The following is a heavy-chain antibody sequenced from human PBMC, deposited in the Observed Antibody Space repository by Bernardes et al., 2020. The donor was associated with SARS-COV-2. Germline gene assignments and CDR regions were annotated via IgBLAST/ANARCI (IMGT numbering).Heavy chain of an antibody. Sequence: GSLRLSCAASGFPFSDYYMSWIRQAPGKGLEWVSYISSSGSTIYYADSVKGRFTISRDNAKNSLYLQMNSLRAEDTAVYYCARADFWGGYYLDYWGQGTLVTVAS. CDR1: GFPFSDYY. D-gene: IGHD3-3*01. CDR3: ARADFWGGYYLDY. CDR2: ISSSGSTI. J-gene: IGHJ4*02. V-gene: IGHV3-11*01.